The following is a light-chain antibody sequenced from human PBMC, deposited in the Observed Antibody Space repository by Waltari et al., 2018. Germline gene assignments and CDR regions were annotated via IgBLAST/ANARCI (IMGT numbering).Light chain of an antibody. J-gene: IGLJ2*01. Sequence: QSALTQPPSVSGSPGQSVTISCTGTSLAIKDAKYFSWFQHYPGKAPKVTMFAVSERPSGVPDRFSGSKSGNTASLTISGLQSEDESHYFCCSYAGQFTWVFGGGTKLTVL. CDR3: CSYAGQFTWV. CDR2: AVS. V-gene: IGLV2-11*01. CDR1: SLAIKDAKY.